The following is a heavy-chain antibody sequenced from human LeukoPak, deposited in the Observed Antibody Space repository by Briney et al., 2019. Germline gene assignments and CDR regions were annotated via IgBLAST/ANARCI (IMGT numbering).Heavy chain of an antibody. CDR2: IWYDGSNK. D-gene: IGHD2-2*01. J-gene: IGHJ2*01. CDR1: GFTFSRYG. V-gene: IGHV3-33*01. CDR3: ARGIPGGYCSSTSCLTPPYWYFDL. Sequence: GGSLGLSCAASGFTFSRYGMHWVRQAPGKGLEWVAVIWYDGSNKYYADSVKGRFTISRDNSKNTLYLQMNSLRAEDTAVYYCARGIPGGYCSSTSCLTPPYWYFDLWGRGTLVTVSS.